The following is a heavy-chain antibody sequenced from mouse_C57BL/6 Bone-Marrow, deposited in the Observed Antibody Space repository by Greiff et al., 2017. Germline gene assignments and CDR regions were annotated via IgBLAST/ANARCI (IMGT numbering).Heavy chain of an antibody. Sequence: QVQLQQSGAELARPGASVKLSCKASGYTFTSYGISWVKQRPGQGLEWIGEIYPRSGNTYYTEKFKGKATLTADKSSSTAYMELRSLTSEDSAVYFCARRGYYGSSYDYFDYWGQGTTLTVSS. CDR2: IYPRSGNT. CDR1: GYTFTSYG. CDR3: ARRGYYGSSYDYFDY. V-gene: IGHV1-81*01. J-gene: IGHJ2*01. D-gene: IGHD1-1*01.